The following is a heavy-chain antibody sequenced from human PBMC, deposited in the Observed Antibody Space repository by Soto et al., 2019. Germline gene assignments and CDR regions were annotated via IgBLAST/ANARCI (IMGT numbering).Heavy chain of an antibody. J-gene: IGHJ5*02. V-gene: IGHV4-34*01. CDR2: INHSGST. Sequence: SETLSLTCAVYGGSFSGYYWSWIRQPPGKGLEWIGEINHSGSTNYNPSPKSRVTISVDTSKNQFSLKLSSVTAADTAVYYCARASRRLYYDRSVYYPWGQGTLVIVSS. D-gene: IGHD3-22*01. CDR1: GGSFSGYY. CDR3: ARASRRLYYDRSVYYP.